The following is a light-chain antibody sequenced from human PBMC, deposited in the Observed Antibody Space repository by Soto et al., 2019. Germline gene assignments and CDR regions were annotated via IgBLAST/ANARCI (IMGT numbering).Light chain of an antibody. CDR2: GAS. CDR1: QSVSSN. J-gene: IGKJ4*01. CDR3: QQYNNWPLT. V-gene: IGKV3-15*01. Sequence: EIVMTQSPATLSVSPGERATLSCRASQSVSSNLAWYQQKPGQAPRLLIYGASTRATGIPARFSGSGSGTEFTLTISSLQSADFALYYCQQYNNWPLTFGGGTKVQIK.